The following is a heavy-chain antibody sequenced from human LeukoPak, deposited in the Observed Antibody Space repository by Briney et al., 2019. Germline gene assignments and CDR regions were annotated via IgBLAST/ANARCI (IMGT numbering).Heavy chain of an antibody. CDR1: GGSFSGYY. CDR2: INHSGST. V-gene: IGHV4-34*01. D-gene: IGHD5-12*01. Sequence: SETLSLTCAVYGGSFSGYYWSWIRQPPGKGLVLIGEINHSGSTNYNPSLKSRVTISVDTSKNQFSLKLSSVTAADTAVYYCARPRGYSGYEWFNWFDPWGQGTLVTVSS. J-gene: IGHJ5*02. CDR3: ARPRGYSGYEWFNWFDP.